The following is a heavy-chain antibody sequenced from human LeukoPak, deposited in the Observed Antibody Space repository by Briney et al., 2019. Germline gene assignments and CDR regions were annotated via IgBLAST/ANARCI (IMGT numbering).Heavy chain of an antibody. Sequence: PSETLSLTCTVSGGSISSSSYYWGWIRQPPGKGLEWIGSIYYSGSTYYNPSLKSRVAISVDTSKNQFSLKLSSVTAADTAVYYCARHGIWRQQLVTNWFDPWGQGTLVTVSS. J-gene: IGHJ5*02. V-gene: IGHV4-39*01. CDR3: ARHGIWRQQLVTNWFDP. CDR2: IYYSGST. D-gene: IGHD6-13*01. CDR1: GGSISSSSYY.